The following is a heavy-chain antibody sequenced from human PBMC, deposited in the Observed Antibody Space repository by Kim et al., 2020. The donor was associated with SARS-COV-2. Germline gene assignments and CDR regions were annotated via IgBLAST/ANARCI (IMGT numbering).Heavy chain of an antibody. V-gene: IGHV4-4*02. Sequence: SETLSLTCAVSGGSISSSNWWSWVRQPPGKGLEWIGEIYHSGSTNYNPSLKSRVTISVDKSKNQFSLKLSSVTAADTAVYYCARRSEDGVTATVYYYYYYGMDVWGQGTTVTVSS. CDR3: ARRSEDGVTATVYYYYYYGMDV. D-gene: IGHD2-21*02. CDR2: IYHSGST. J-gene: IGHJ6*02. CDR1: GGSISSSNW.